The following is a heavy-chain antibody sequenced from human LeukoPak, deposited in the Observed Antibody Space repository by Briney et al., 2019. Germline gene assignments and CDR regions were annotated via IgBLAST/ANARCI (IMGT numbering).Heavy chain of an antibody. J-gene: IGHJ4*02. CDR2: IYTSGST. CDR1: GFTLDDYA. V-gene: IGHV4-59*10. Sequence: LRLSCAASGFTLDDYAMHWIRQPAGKGLEWIGRIYTSGSTNYNPSLQSRVTMSVDTSKNTFSLKLSYVTAAATAVYYCARYKVLGMEFDYWGQGTLVTVSS. CDR3: ARYKVLGMEFDY. D-gene: IGHD2/OR15-2a*01.